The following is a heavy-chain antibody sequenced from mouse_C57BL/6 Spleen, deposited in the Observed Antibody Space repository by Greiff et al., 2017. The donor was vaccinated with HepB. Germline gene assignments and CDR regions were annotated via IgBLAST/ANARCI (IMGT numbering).Heavy chain of an antibody. CDR3: TREGPLYYGSSYVGFDY. D-gene: IGHD1-1*01. Sequence: EVKLVESGEGLVKPGGSLKLSCAASGFTFSSYAMSWVRQTPEKRLGWVAYISSGGDYIYYADTVKGRFTISRDNARNTLYLQMSSLKSEDTAMYYCTREGPLYYGSSYVGFDYWGQGTTLTVSS. CDR1: GFTFSSYA. CDR2: ISSGGDYI. V-gene: IGHV5-9-1*02. J-gene: IGHJ2*01.